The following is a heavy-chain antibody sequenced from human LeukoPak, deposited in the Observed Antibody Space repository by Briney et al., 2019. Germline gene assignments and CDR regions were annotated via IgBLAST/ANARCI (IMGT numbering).Heavy chain of an antibody. CDR3: ARDWRGITVGMDV. Sequence: GGSLRLSCAASGSTFSSYEMNWVRQAPGKGLEWVSYISSSGSTIYYADSVKGRFTISRDNAKNSLYLQMNSLRAEDTAVYYCARDWRGITVGMDVWGKGTTVTISS. CDR1: GSTFSSYE. D-gene: IGHD6-19*01. V-gene: IGHV3-48*03. J-gene: IGHJ6*04. CDR2: ISSSGSTI.